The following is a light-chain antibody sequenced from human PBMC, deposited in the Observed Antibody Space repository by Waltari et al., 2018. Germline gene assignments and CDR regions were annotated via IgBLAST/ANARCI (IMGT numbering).Light chain of an antibody. Sequence: QSALTQPASVSGSPGQSITISCTGTSSAVGGSNYVSWYQQHQGKAPKLMIFEFSNRPSVFSNRFSGSKSGNTASLTSSGLHAEDEADYYCSSYISSSTLEVFGGGTRLTVL. V-gene: IGLV2-14*01. CDR2: EFS. CDR1: SSAVGGSNY. J-gene: IGLJ3*02. CDR3: SSYISSSTLEV.